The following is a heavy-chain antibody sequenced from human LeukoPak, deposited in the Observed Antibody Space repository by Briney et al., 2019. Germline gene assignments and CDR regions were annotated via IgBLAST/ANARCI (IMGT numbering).Heavy chain of an antibody. CDR1: RFTFSSYG. Sequence: GGSLRHSCAASRFTFSSYGMHWVRQAPGKGLEWVALIWYDGSNKFYADSVKGRFTISRDNSKNTLYLQMNSLRADDTAVYYCARSRGQWLGNVDYWGQGTLVTVSS. CDR2: IWYDGSNK. J-gene: IGHJ4*02. V-gene: IGHV3-33*01. CDR3: ARSRGQWLGNVDY. D-gene: IGHD6-19*01.